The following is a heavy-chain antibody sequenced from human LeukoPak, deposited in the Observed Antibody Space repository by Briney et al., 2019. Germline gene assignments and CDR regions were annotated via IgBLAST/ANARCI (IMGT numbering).Heavy chain of an antibody. CDR3: AKCPHYDFWSGYYSYYMDV. J-gene: IGHJ6*03. Sequence: GGSLRLSCTASGFTFNNYAMSWVRQAPGKGLEWISSIRGSGDITISADSVQGRFTISRDNSKSTLYLQMNSLRAEDTAVYYCAKCPHYDFWSGYYSYYMDVWGKGTTVTVSS. V-gene: IGHV3-23*01. CDR1: GFTFNNYA. CDR2: IRGSGDIT. D-gene: IGHD3-3*01.